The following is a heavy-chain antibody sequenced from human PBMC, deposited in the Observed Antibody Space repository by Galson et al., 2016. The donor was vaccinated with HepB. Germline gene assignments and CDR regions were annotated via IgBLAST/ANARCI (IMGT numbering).Heavy chain of an antibody. CDR2: MNPDGSQE. CDR3: VPEPQEAGSYSGY. V-gene: IGHV3-7*01. J-gene: IGHJ4*02. CDR1: GFAFSKFG. Sequence: SLRLSCAASGFAFSKFGMHWVRQAPGKGLEWVANMNPDGSQENYVDSVKGRFTISRDNAKNSLYLQMNTLRAEDTALYYCVPEPQEAGSYSGYWGQGTLVTVSA. D-gene: IGHD2-21*01.